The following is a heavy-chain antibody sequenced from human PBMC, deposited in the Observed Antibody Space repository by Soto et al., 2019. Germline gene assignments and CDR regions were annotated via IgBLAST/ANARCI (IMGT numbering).Heavy chain of an antibody. CDR1: GYSFTTYW. CDR3: ARPRSSSRNYYGMDV. Sequence: PGESLKISCKGPGYSFTTYWIGWVRQMPGKGLECMGIIYPGDSDTRYSPSFQGQVTISADKSISTAYLQWSSLKASDTAMYYCARPRSSSRNYYGMDVWGQGTTVTVSS. D-gene: IGHD6-13*01. V-gene: IGHV5-51*01. J-gene: IGHJ6*02. CDR2: IYPGDSDT.